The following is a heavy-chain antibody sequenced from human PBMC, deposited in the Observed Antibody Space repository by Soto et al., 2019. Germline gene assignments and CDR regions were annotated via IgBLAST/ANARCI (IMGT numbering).Heavy chain of an antibody. CDR1: GQSVMG. J-gene: IGHJ6*02. D-gene: IGHD3-10*01. CDR2: FSLNDQK. CDR3: ARVNSYVGGRAFWIGDGTSSYYYYGLDV. V-gene: IGHV2-26*01. Sequence: QVTLKESGPVLVRPTETLTLTCTVAGQSVMGVSWIRQPPGKALEWLAHFSLNDQKSTTASPRTSVTFSRDTSKSQVVLTMTNMDPVDTATYFCARVNSYVGGRAFWIGDGTSSYYYYGLDVWSQGTTVTVSS.